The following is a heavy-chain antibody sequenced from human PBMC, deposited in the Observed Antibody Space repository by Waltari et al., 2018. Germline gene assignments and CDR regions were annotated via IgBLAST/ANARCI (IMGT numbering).Heavy chain of an antibody. D-gene: IGHD1-7*01. CDR3: ASLGRYTWNYYAFDV. CDR1: GGTFSSYA. V-gene: IGHV1-69*05. CDR2: IIHIFGTA. J-gene: IGHJ3*01. Sequence: QVQLVQSGAEVKKPGSSVKVSCKASGGTFSSYAISWVRQAPGQGLEWMGGIIHIFGTANYAQKLQGRVTITTDESTSTAYMELSSLRSEDTAVYYCASLGRYTWNYYAFDVWGQGTKVTVSS.